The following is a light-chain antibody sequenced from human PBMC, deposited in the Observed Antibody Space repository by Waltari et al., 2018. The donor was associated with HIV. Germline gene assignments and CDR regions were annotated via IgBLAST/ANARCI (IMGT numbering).Light chain of an antibody. CDR1: QSITTK. V-gene: IGKV3-15*01. Sequence: EIVMTQSPATLSVSPGERVTLSCRASQSITTKLAWYQQTPGRAPRLLIYGASTRAPGIPDRFSGSGSGTEFTLTISSLQSEDFAIYYCQQYNNWPPWTFGQGTKVEI. CDR3: QQYNNWPPWT. CDR2: GAS. J-gene: IGKJ1*01.